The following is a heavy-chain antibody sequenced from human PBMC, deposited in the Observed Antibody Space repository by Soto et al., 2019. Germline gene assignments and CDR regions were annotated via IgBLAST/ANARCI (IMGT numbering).Heavy chain of an antibody. J-gene: IGHJ4*02. CDR2: IMPIFGSA. V-gene: IGHV1-69*13. CDR1: GGTFSRNT. Sequence: GASVKASCKASGGTFSRNTISWVRQAPGQGLEWMGGIMPIFGSANYAQKFQGRVTITADENTRTVYMELSRLRSEDTAVYYCARQFDSDTTGYYYAYWGQGTLVTVSS. D-gene: IGHD3-22*01. CDR3: ARQFDSDTTGYYYAY.